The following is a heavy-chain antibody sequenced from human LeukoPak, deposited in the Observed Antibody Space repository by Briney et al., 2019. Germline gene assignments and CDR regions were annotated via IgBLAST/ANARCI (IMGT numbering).Heavy chain of an antibody. J-gene: IGHJ4*02. D-gene: IGHD6-13*01. CDR1: GFTFSSYA. Sequence: GGSLRLSCAASGFTFSSYAMSWVRQAPGKGLGWVSAISGSGGSTYYADSVKGRFTISRDNSKNTLYLQMNSLRAEDTAVYYCAKGKQQLPPGGLDYWGQGTLVTVSS. V-gene: IGHV3-23*01. CDR2: ISGSGGST. CDR3: AKGKQQLPPGGLDY.